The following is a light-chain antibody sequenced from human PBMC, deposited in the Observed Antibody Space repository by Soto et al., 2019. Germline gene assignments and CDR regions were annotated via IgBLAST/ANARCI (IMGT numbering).Light chain of an antibody. J-gene: IGKJ1*01. Sequence: DIQVTQSPSTLSASVGDSVTVICRASQSVSTWLAWYQQKPGKAPKLLISDASSFESGVPSRFSGSGSGTEFTLTISSLQPDDFATYYCQQYHTWTFGQGTKVDIK. CDR2: DAS. V-gene: IGKV1-5*02. CDR1: QSVSTW. CDR3: QQYHTWT.